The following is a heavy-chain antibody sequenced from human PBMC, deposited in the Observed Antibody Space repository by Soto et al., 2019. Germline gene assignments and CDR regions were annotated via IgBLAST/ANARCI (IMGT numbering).Heavy chain of an antibody. J-gene: IGHJ5*02. D-gene: IGHD2-15*01. Sequence: SETLSLTCAVSCGSISSGGYSWSWIRQPPGKGLEWIGYIYHSGSTYYNPSLKSRVTISVDRSKNQFSLKLSSVTAADTAVYYCARGRRAANKAAHHTWFDPCGEGTLVTVSS. V-gene: IGHV4-30-2*01. CDR2: IYHSGST. CDR3: ARGRRAANKAAHHTWFDP. CDR1: CGSISSGGYS.